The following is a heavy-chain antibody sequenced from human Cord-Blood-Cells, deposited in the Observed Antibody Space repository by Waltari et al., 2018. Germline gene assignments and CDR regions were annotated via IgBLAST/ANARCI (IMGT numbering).Heavy chain of an antibody. CDR3: ARDRRAVAGTIEYYYYYGMDV. Sequence: QVQLVQSGAEVKKPGSSVKVSCKASGGTFSSYAISWVRQAPGQGLEWMGGIIPIFGTANYAQKFQGRVTITADKSTSTAYMELSSLRSEDTAVCYCARDRRAVAGTIEYYYYYGMDVWGQGTTVTVSS. CDR1: GGTFSSYA. V-gene: IGHV1-69*06. D-gene: IGHD6-19*01. J-gene: IGHJ6*02. CDR2: IIPIFGTA.